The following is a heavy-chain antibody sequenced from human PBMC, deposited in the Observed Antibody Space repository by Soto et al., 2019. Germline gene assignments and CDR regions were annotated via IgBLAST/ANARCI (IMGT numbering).Heavy chain of an antibody. Sequence: QVQLVQSGAEVKKPGASVKVSCKASGYTFTSYDINWVRQATGQGLEWMGWMNPNSGNTGYAQKFQRRVTMTRNTSISTAYMELSSLRSEDTAVYYCARGGIVVVPAEYYYMDVWGKGTTVTVSS. CDR3: ARGGIVVVPAEYYYMDV. CDR2: MNPNSGNT. J-gene: IGHJ6*03. V-gene: IGHV1-8*01. D-gene: IGHD2-2*01. CDR1: GYTFTSYD.